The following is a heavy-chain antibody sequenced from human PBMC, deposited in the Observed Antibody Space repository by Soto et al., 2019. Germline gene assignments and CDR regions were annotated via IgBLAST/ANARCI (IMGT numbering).Heavy chain of an antibody. CDR3: ARSLFIAATDTEPFDS. V-gene: IGHV3-23*01. D-gene: IGHD6-13*01. J-gene: IGHJ4*02. Sequence: GGSLRLSCATSGFTFSSYAMSWVRQAPGKGLEWVSAISGGGNDRFYADSVKGRFTISRDNSKNTLYLHMNSLRAEDTAVHYCARSLFIAATDTEPFDSWGQGTLVTISS. CDR1: GFTFSSYA. CDR2: ISGGGNDR.